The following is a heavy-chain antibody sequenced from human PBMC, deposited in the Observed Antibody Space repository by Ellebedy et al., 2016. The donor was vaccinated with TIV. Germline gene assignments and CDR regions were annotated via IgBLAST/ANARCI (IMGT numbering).Heavy chain of an antibody. J-gene: IGHJ4*02. D-gene: IGHD1-26*01. CDR1: GFTLVRYG. V-gene: IGHV3-30*03. CDR3: ARPIGVTGRAY. Sequence: GESLKISCAASGFTLVRYGMHWVRQAPGKGLEWVAFISPDGSEKDYADSVRGRFTISRDNSNNTLYLQMNSLRGDDTAIYYCARPIGVTGRAYWGQGTLVTVSS. CDR2: ISPDGSEK.